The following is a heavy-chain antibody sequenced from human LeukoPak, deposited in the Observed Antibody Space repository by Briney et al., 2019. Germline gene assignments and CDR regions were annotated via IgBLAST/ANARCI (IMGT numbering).Heavy chain of an antibody. D-gene: IGHD3-16*02. V-gene: IGHV4-39*01. J-gene: IGHJ5*02. CDR3: ARHSKIVLATGWFDP. CDR2: IYYTGTT. CDR1: GDSLTTSFYF. Sequence: PSETLSLTCSVSGDSLTTSFYFWGWVRQPPGKALEWIGSIYYTGTTDYNPSLKNRVIISEDTSKNQFYLQMTSVTAADTALYFCARHSKIVLATGWFDPWGQGVLVTVSS.